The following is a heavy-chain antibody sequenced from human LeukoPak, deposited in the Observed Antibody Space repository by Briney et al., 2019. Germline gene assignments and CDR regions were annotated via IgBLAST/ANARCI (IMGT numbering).Heavy chain of an antibody. V-gene: IGHV3-23*01. Sequence: GSLRLSCAASGFTFNSYAMSWVRQAPGKGLEWVSAISGSGGSTYYADSVKGRFTISRDNSKNTLYLQMNSLRAEDTAVYYCAKGIGYCSSTSCSISPFDYWGQGTLVTVPS. D-gene: IGHD2-2*01. CDR1: GFTFNSYA. CDR3: AKGIGYCSSTSCSISPFDY. J-gene: IGHJ4*02. CDR2: ISGSGGST.